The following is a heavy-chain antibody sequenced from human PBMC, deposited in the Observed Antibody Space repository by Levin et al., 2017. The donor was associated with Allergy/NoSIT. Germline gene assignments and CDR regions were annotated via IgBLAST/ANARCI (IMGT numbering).Heavy chain of an antibody. CDR3: ARLVLRYFDWSFDL. D-gene: IGHD3-9*01. Sequence: GESLKISCKASGYTFTSYGISWVRQAPGQGLEWMGWISAYNGNTNYAQKLQGRVTMTTDTSTSTAYMELRSLRSDDTAVYYCARLVLRYFDWSFDLWGRGTLVTVSS. CDR2: ISAYNGNT. J-gene: IGHJ2*01. CDR1: GYTFTSYG. V-gene: IGHV1-18*01.